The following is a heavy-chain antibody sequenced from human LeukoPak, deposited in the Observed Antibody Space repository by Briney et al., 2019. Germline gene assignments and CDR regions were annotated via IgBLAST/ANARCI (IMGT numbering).Heavy chain of an antibody. CDR1: GFTFSSYG. Sequence: GGSLRLSCAASGFTFSSYGMSWVRQAPGKGLEWVSGIRSPDGSTFYAESVKGRFTISRDNPKNTLYLQMNSLRAEDTAVYYCAKAHHGDYFFYFDYWGQGTLVTVSS. D-gene: IGHD4-17*01. V-gene: IGHV3-23*01. CDR2: IRSPDGST. CDR3: AKAHHGDYFFYFDY. J-gene: IGHJ4*02.